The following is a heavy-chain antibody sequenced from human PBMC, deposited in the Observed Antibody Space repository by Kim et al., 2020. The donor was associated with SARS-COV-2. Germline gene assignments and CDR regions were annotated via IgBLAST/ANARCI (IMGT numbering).Heavy chain of an antibody. CDR3: ARVRDGYVDY. V-gene: IGHV2-70*01. J-gene: IGHJ4*02. Sequence: DKYYSTSLKTRLTISKDTSKNQVVLTMTNMDPVDTATYYCARVRDGYVDYWGQGTLVTVSS. CDR2: DK.